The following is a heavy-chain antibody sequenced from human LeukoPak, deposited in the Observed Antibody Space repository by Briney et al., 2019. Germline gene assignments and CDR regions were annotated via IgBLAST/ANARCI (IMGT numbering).Heavy chain of an antibody. CDR2: ISNDGSKK. CDR3: AKGRYGYAFEYSDS. V-gene: IGHV3-30*18. J-gene: IGHJ4*02. CDR1: GFTFSSYG. Sequence: PGGSLRLSCAASGFTFSSYGMHWVRQAPGKGLDWVAVISNDGSKKYYADSVKGRFTISRDNSKNTLSLQVSSLRTEDTAVYYCAKGRYGYAFEYSDSWGQGTLVTVSS. D-gene: IGHD5-18*01.